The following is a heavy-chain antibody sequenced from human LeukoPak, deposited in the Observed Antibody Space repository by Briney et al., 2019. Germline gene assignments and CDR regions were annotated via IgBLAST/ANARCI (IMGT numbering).Heavy chain of an antibody. D-gene: IGHD6-13*01. CDR2: MYYSGST. CDR3: ARVNYSRSYDYWYFDL. CDR1: GGSISGYY. J-gene: IGHJ2*01. V-gene: IGHV4-59*01. Sequence: SETLSLTCIVSGGSISGYYWSWVRQAPGKGLEWIGYMYYSGSTNYNPSLKSRVTTSVDTSKNQISLKVSSVTAADTAVYYCARVNYSRSYDYWYFDLWGRGTLVTVSS.